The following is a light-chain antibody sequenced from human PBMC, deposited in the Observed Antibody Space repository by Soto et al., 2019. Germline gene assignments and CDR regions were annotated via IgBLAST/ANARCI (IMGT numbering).Light chain of an antibody. CDR1: QSVSSY. CDR2: DAS. V-gene: IGKV3-11*01. J-gene: IGKJ4*01. CDR3: QQRRDWPRT. Sequence: PGERATLSCRASQSVSSYLAWYQQKPGQAPRLLISDASNRATGIPARFSGSGSGTDFTLTGSSLEPEDFAGYYCQQRRDWPRTFGGGTKVEI.